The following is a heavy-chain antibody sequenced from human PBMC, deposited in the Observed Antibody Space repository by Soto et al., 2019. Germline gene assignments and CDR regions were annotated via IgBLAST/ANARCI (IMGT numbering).Heavy chain of an antibody. V-gene: IGHV3-30*18. Sequence: QVQLVESGGGVVQPGRSLRLSCAASGFTFSSYGMHWVRQAPGKGLEWVAVISYDGSNKYYADSVKGRFTIYRDNSKNTLYLQMNSLRAEDTAVYYCAKDRFGLAVAGTRDYWGQGTLVTVSS. CDR1: GFTFSSYG. D-gene: IGHD6-19*01. CDR3: AKDRFGLAVAGTRDY. J-gene: IGHJ4*02. CDR2: ISYDGSNK.